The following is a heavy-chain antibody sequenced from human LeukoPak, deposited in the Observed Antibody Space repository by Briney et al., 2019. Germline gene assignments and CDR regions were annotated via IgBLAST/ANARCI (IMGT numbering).Heavy chain of an antibody. CDR3: AKKASIVAAIPGNYFDY. D-gene: IGHD5-12*01. CDR2: IDTRGST. J-gene: IGHJ4*02. Sequence: PGGSLRLSCAASGFTFSSYAMTWVRRAPGKGLEWVSTIDTRGSTFYADSVKGRFTIFRDISKNTLFLQMNSLRSEDTAVYYRAKKASIVAAIPGNYFDYWGQGTLVTVSS. CDR1: GFTFSSYA. V-gene: IGHV3-23*01.